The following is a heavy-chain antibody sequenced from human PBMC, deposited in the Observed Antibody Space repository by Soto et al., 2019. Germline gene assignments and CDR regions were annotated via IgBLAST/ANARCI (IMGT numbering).Heavy chain of an antibody. CDR2: INAGNGNT. D-gene: IGHD3-10*01. CDR3: ARDGFYGSGAGNAFDI. CDR1: GYTFTSYA. V-gene: IGHV1-3*01. Sequence: QVQLVQSGAEVKKPGASVKVSCKASGYTFTSYAMHWVRQAPGQRLEWMGWINAGNGNTKYSQKFQGRVTITRDTYARTAYMERIILRYEDMAVYYCARDGFYGSGAGNAFDIWGQGTMVTVSS. J-gene: IGHJ3*02.